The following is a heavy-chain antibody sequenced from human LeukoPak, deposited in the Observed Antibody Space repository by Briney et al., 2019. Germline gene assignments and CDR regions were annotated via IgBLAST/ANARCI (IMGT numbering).Heavy chain of an antibody. CDR2: IKQDGNEK. V-gene: IGHV3-7*01. CDR1: GFTFNSYW. Sequence: GGSLRLSCAASGFTFNSYWMNWVRQAPGKGLEWVASIKQDGNEKSYVDSVKGRFTISRDNPKNSLYLQMNSLRAEDTAVYYCARGFPIDYWGQGTLVTVSS. J-gene: IGHJ4*02. D-gene: IGHD2-2*02. CDR3: ARGFPIDY.